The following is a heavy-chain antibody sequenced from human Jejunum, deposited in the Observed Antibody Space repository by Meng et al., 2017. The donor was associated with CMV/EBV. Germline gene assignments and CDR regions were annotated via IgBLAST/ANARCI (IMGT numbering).Heavy chain of an antibody. CDR3: VREDIVVFDY. J-gene: IGHJ4*02. V-gene: IGHV3-7*01. Sequence: CAVSGFTYSNFWMSWVRQSPGMGLEWVANIKQDGSATYYADSVKGRFTISRDNAENSLYLQMDNLRADDTAVYYCVREDIVVFDYWGQGTLVTVSS. CDR1: GFTYSNFW. D-gene: IGHD2-15*01. CDR2: IKQDGSAT.